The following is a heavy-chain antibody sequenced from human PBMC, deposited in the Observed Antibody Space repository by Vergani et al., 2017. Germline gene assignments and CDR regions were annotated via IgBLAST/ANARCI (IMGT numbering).Heavy chain of an antibody. CDR1: GGSFSGYY. V-gene: IGHV4-34*01. Sequence: QVQLQQWGAGLLKPSETLSLTCAVYGGSFSGYYWSWIRQPPGKGLEWIGEINHSGSTNYNPSLKSRVTISVDTSQNQFSLTLSSVTAADTAVYYCARMKAAAGTGSWFDPWGQGTLVTVSS. J-gene: IGHJ5*02. D-gene: IGHD6-13*01. CDR2: INHSGST. CDR3: ARMKAAAGTGSWFDP.